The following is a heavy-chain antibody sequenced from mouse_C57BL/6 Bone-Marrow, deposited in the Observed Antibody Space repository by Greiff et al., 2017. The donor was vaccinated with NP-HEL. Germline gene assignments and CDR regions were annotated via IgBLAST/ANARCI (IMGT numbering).Heavy chain of an antibody. Sequence: QVQLQQPGAELVMPGASVKLSCKASGYTFTSYWMHWVKQRPGQGLEWIGEIDPSDSYTNYNQQFKGKSTLTVDKSSSTAYMQLSSLTSEDSAVYYCARVHYYGSSPYYFDYWGQGTTLTVSS. V-gene: IGHV1-69*01. CDR1: GYTFTSYW. J-gene: IGHJ2*01. CDR2: IDPSDSYT. CDR3: ARVHYYGSSPYYFDY. D-gene: IGHD1-1*01.